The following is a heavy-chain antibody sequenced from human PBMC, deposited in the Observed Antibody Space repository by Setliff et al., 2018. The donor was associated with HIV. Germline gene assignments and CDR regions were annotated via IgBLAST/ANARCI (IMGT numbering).Heavy chain of an antibody. D-gene: IGHD6-6*01. V-gene: IGHV4-31*02. J-gene: IGHJ6*02. CDR1: RGSLSSGGYY. Sequence: PSETLSLTCSVFRGSLSSGGYYWSWIRQHPGKGLEWIGYSYHSGSPSYNPSLKSRTTISVDTSKNEFSLKLSSVTAADTAVYYCARKGAARPLYYYGMDVWGRGTTVTVSS. CDR3: ARKGAARPLYYYGMDV. CDR2: SYHSGSP.